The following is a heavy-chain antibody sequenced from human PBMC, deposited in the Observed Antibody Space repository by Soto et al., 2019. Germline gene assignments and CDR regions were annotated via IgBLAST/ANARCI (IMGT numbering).Heavy chain of an antibody. J-gene: IGHJ3*02. CDR1: GFIFSSYW. CDR2: IKQDGSEK. Sequence: GGSLRLACAATGFIFSSYWMSWVRQAPGKGLEWVANIKQDGSEKYYVDSAKGRFTTSRDNAKNSLHLQMNSLRAEDTAVYYCARGFNSALDIWGQGKMVTVSS. CDR3: ARGFNSALDI. V-gene: IGHV3-7*01.